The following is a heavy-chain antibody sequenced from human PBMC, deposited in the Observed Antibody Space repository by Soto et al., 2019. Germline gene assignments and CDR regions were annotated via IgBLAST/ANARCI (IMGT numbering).Heavy chain of an antibody. J-gene: IGHJ6*02. Sequence: PSQTLSLTCAISGDSVSSNSAAWNWIRQSPSRGLEWLGRTYYRSKWYSDYASSVKSRIIIKPDTSQNQFSLQLNSVTPEDTAVSYCARSPTPSGSSPPGLSYYYYGVVVWGPGTTVTVSS. CDR3: ARSPTPSGSSPPGLSYYYYGVVV. D-gene: IGHD1-26*01. CDR2: TYYRSKWYS. CDR1: GDSVSSNSAA. V-gene: IGHV6-1*01.